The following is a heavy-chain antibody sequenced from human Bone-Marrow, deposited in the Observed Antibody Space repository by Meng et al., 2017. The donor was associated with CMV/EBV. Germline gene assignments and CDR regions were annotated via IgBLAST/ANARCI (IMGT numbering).Heavy chain of an antibody. CDR1: ISSVGYY. V-gene: IGHV4-31*02. CDR2: IYYSGST. Sequence: ISSVGYYWSWIRQHPGKGLEWIGYIYYSGSTYYNPSLKSRVTISVDTSKNQFSLKLSSVTAADTAVYYCARDSSGYSTDRDYYYGMDVWGQGTTVTVSS. J-gene: IGHJ6*02. CDR3: ARDSSGYSTDRDYYYGMDV. D-gene: IGHD4-11*01.